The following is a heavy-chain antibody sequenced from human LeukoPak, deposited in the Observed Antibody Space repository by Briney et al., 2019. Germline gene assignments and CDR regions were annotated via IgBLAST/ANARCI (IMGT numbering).Heavy chain of an antibody. Sequence: ASVKVSCKPSGYTFTGYYMHWGRQAPGQGLEGMGWINPNSGGTNYAQKFQGRVTMTRDTSISTAYMELSRLRSDDTAVYYCARVSLYYDILTGYRAEYFQHWGQGTLVTVSS. J-gene: IGHJ1*01. CDR3: ARVSLYYDILTGYRAEYFQH. CDR1: GYTFTGYY. D-gene: IGHD3-9*01. CDR2: INPNSGGT. V-gene: IGHV1-2*02.